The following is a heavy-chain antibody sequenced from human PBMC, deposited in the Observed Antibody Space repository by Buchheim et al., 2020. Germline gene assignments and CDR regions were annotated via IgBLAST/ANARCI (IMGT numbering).Heavy chain of an antibody. J-gene: IGHJ5*02. V-gene: IGHV3-13*01. CDR1: GFTFSSYD. CDR2: IGTAGDT. Sequence: EVQLVESGGGLVQPGGSLRLSCAASGFTFSSYDMHWVRQATGKGLEWVSAIGTAGDTYYPGSVKGRFTISRENAKNSLYLQMNSLRARDTAVYYCARGTLVGANIWFDPWGQGTL. D-gene: IGHD1-26*01. CDR3: ARGTLVGANIWFDP.